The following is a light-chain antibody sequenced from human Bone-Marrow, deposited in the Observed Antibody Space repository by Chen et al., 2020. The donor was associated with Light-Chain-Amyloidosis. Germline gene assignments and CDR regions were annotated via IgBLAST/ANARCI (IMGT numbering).Light chain of an antibody. CDR2: RDT. CDR3: QSADSSGTYEVI. Sequence: SHELSQPPSVSVSPAQTARITCSGDDLPTEYAYWYQQKPGQAPVLVIHRDTERPSGISERFSGSSSGTTATLTISGVQAEDEADYHCQSADSSGTYEVIFGGGTKLTVL. V-gene: IGLV3-25*03. J-gene: IGLJ2*01. CDR1: DLPTEY.